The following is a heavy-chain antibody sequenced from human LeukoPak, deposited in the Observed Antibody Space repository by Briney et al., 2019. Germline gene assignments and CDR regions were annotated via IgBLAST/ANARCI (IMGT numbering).Heavy chain of an antibody. J-gene: IGHJ3*02. V-gene: IGHV4-4*07. CDR2: FYSSGST. D-gene: IGHD1-14*01. CDR1: GGSISSYY. Sequence: SETLSLTSTVSGGSISSYYWSWIRQPAGKGLEWIGRFYSSGSTNYNPSLTSRVTISLDKSKNQFSLKLTSVTAADTAVYYCARGGAAGDAIDIWGQGTMVTVSS. CDR3: ARGGAAGDAIDI.